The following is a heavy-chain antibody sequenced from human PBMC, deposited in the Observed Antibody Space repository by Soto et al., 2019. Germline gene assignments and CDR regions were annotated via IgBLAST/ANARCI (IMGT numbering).Heavy chain of an antibody. CDR3: ARTYCSSTSCYGYYYGMDV. CDR2: MNPNSGNT. Sequence: GASVKVSCKASGYTFTSYDINWVRQATGQGLEWMGWMNPNSGNTGYAQKFQGRVTMTRNTSISTAYMELSSLRSEDTAVYYCARTYCSSTSCYGYYYGMDVWGQGTTVTVS. V-gene: IGHV1-8*01. CDR1: GYTFTSYD. J-gene: IGHJ6*02. D-gene: IGHD2-2*01.